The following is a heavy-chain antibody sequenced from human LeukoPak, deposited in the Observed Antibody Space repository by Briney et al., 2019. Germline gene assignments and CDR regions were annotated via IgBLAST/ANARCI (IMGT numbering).Heavy chain of an antibody. D-gene: IGHD2-2*02. CDR1: GGTFSSYA. V-gene: IGHV1-69*13. CDR2: IIPIFGTA. CDR3: AREGYCSSTSCYTNAFDI. Sequence: SVKVSCKASGGTFSSYAISWVRQAPGQGLEWMGGIIPIFGTANYAQKFQGRVTITADESTSTAYMELSSLRSEDTAVYYCAREGYCSSTSCYTNAFDIWGQGTMVTVSS. J-gene: IGHJ3*02.